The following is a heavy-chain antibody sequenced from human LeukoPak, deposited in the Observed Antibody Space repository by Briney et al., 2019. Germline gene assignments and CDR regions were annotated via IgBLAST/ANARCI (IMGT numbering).Heavy chain of an antibody. CDR2: IKQDGSEK. CDR1: GFTFSSYW. V-gene: IGHV3-7*01. Sequence: GGSLRLSCAASGFTFSSYWMSWVRQAPGKGLEWVANIKQDGSEKYYVDSVKGRFTISRANAKNSLYLQMNSLRAEDTAVYYCASRGYSYGLYYYYGMDVWGQGTTVTVSS. CDR3: ASRGYSYGLYYYYGMDV. J-gene: IGHJ6*02. D-gene: IGHD5-18*01.